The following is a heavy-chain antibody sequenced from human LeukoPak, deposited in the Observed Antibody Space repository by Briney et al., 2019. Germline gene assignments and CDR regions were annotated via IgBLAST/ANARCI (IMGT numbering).Heavy chain of an antibody. CDR2: ITGSSSYI. D-gene: IGHD6-19*01. J-gene: IGHJ4*02. V-gene: IGHV3-21*01. CDR3: ARGDKSSGWYFFDY. Sequence: GGSLRLSYAASGFTFSSFSMNWVRLAPGKGLEWVSSITGSSSYIYYADSVKGRFTISRDNTKNSLYLQMNSLRAEDTGVYYCARGDKSSGWYFFDYWGQGTLVTVSS. CDR1: GFTFSSFS.